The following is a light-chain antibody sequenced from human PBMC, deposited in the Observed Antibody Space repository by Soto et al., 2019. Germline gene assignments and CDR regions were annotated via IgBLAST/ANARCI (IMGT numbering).Light chain of an antibody. CDR3: SAWDDSLVVV. V-gene: IGLV1-44*01. Sequence: QSVLTQPPSASGTPGQTVTITCSGSNSNIGSNSVNWFQHLPGAVPKLLIFSNNQRPSGVPDRFSGSKSGTSASLAISGLQTEDEPDYYCSAWDDSLVVVFGGGTKVTVL. CDR2: SNN. CDR1: NSNIGSNS. J-gene: IGLJ2*01.